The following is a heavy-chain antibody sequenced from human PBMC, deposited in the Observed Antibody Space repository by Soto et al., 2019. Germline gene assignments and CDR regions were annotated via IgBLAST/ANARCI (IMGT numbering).Heavy chain of an antibody. Sequence: EVQLVESGGGLVQPGGSLRLSCAASGFTFSSYAMHWVRQAPGKGLEYVPAISSNGGSTYYANSVKGRFTISRDNSKNTLYLQMGSLRAEDMAVYYCASGYGDYYFDYWGQGTLVTVSS. V-gene: IGHV3-64*01. CDR2: ISSNGGST. CDR1: GFTFSSYA. D-gene: IGHD4-17*01. J-gene: IGHJ4*02. CDR3: ASGYGDYYFDY.